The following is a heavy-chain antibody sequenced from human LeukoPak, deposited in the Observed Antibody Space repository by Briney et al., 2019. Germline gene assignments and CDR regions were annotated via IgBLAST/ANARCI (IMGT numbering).Heavy chain of an antibody. Sequence: GASVKVSCKASGYTFTGYYIHWLRQAPGQRPEWMGWINPHNGDTNYRQTFQGRVTMTSDTSISTAYMELNRLTSDDTAVYYCARDNIGEVPTAMSYNWFDPWGQGTLVTVSS. V-gene: IGHV1-2*02. CDR2: INPHNGDT. D-gene: IGHD2-2*01. J-gene: IGHJ5*02. CDR1: GYTFTGYY. CDR3: ARDNIGEVPTAMSYNWFDP.